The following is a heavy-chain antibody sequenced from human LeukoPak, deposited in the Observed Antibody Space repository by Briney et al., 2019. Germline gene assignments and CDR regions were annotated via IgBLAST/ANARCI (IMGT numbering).Heavy chain of an antibody. Sequence: PGGSLRLSCAASGFTFSSYVMSWVRQAPGKGLEWVSVIYSGGSTYYADSVKGRFTISRDNSKNTLYLQMNSLRAEDTAVYYCASTAKDIVVVPAAADYYYYYGMDVWGQGTTVTVSS. J-gene: IGHJ6*02. CDR2: IYSGGST. CDR1: GFTFSSYV. D-gene: IGHD2-2*01. CDR3: ASTAKDIVVVPAAADYYYYYGMDV. V-gene: IGHV3-53*01.